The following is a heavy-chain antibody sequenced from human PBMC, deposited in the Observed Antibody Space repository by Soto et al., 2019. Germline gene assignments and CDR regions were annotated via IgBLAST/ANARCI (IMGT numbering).Heavy chain of an antibody. V-gene: IGHV4-34*01. CDR2: INHSGST. J-gene: IGHJ4*02. Sequence: TSETLSLTCAVYGGSFSGYYWSWIRQPPGKGLEWIGEINHSGSTNYNPSLKSRVTISVDTSKNQFSLKLSSVTAADTAVYYCAAGELSSVRPFDYWGQGTLVTVSS. D-gene: IGHD3-16*02. CDR3: AAGELSSVRPFDY. CDR1: GGSFSGYY.